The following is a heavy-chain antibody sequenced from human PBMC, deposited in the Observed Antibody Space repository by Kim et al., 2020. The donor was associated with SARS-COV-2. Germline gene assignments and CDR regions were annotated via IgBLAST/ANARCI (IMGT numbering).Heavy chain of an antibody. CDR2: IIPIFGTA. CDR1: GGTFSSYA. Sequence: SVKVSCKASGGTFSSYAISWVRQAPGQGLEWMGGIIPIFGTANYAQKFQGRVTITADESTSTAYMELSSLRSEDTAVYYCAPLPHYYDSSGYHFDYWGQGTLVTVSS. D-gene: IGHD3-22*01. J-gene: IGHJ4*02. CDR3: APLPHYYDSSGYHFDY. V-gene: IGHV1-69*13.